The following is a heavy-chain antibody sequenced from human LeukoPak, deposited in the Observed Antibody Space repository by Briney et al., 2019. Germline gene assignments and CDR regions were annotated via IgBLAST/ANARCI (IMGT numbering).Heavy chain of an antibody. V-gene: IGHV1-8*03. CDR2: MNPNSGNT. CDR3: ARAPSWNYNRYYYYYVDV. D-gene: IGHD1-7*01. Sequence: ASVKVSCKTSGYTFTNFDINWVRQPSGHGLEWMGWMNPNSGNTGYAQKFQGRVTITRNTSISTAYMELSSLRSEDTAVYYCARAPSWNYNRYYYYYVDVWGRGTTVTVSS. J-gene: IGHJ6*03. CDR1: GYTFTNFD.